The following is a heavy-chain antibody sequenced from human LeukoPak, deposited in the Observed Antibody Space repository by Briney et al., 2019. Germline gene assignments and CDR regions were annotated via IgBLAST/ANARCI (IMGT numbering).Heavy chain of an antibody. J-gene: IGHJ1*01. Sequence: GGSLRLSCAASGFTYSSYSMNWVRQAPGKGLEWVSSISSSSSYIYYADSVKGRFTISRDNAKNSLYLQMNSLRAEDTALYYCAHTVTPRYFQFWGQGTLVTVSS. D-gene: IGHD4-17*01. V-gene: IGHV3-21*01. CDR3: AHTVTPRYFQF. CDR1: GFTYSSYS. CDR2: ISSSSSYI.